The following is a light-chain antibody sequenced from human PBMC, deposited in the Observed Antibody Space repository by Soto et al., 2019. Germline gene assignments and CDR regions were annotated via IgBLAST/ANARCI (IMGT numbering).Light chain of an antibody. CDR3: NSYTRSTNYV. Sequence: QSVLSQPPSVSGSPGQSITVSCTGTSSDVCAYYYVSWYQHHPGEAPKLIIYEVTNRPSGVSNRLSGSKSGNTASLTISGMQDEDEADYYSNSYTRSTNYVFGTGTKVTVL. CDR1: SSDVCAYYY. CDR2: EVT. J-gene: IGLJ1*01. V-gene: IGLV2-14*01.